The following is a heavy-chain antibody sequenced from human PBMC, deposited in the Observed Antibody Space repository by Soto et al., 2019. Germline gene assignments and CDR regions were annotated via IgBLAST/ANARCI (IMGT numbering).Heavy chain of an antibody. J-gene: IGHJ4*02. V-gene: IGHV4-34*01. Sequence: SETLSLTCAVYGGSFSGYYWSWIRQPPGKGLEWIGEINHSGSTNYNPSLKSRVTISVDTSKNQFSLKLSSVTAADTAVYYCARGRTVPTYFDYWGQGTLVTVSS. CDR2: INHSGST. D-gene: IGHD4-17*01. CDR1: GGSFSGYY. CDR3: ARGRTVPTYFDY.